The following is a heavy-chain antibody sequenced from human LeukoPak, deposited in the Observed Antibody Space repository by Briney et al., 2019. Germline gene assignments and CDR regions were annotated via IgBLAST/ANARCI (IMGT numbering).Heavy chain of an antibody. CDR3: AKDGHCPGALCPTQIAVAGYNDN. D-gene: IGHD6-19*01. CDR2: INYNGDNK. Sequence: PGGSLRLSCAASGFTFSSYSMNWVRQAPGKGLEWVSIINYNGDNKYYADSVQGRFTISRDNSKNTVYLQMNSLRAEDTAIYYCAKDGHCPGALCPTQIAVAGYNDNWGQGTLVTVSS. CDR1: GFTFSSYS. J-gene: IGHJ4*02. V-gene: IGHV3-21*04.